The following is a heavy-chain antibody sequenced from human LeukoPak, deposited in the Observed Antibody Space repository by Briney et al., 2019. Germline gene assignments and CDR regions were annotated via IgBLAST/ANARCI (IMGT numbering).Heavy chain of an antibody. D-gene: IGHD3-10*01. J-gene: IGHJ6*03. Sequence: GGSLRLSCAASGFTFSSYAMSWGRPARGKGLDGGSVLTGSGGNTYYADSVKGRFTISRDNSKNTLSLQMNSLRAEDAAVYYCVKFRGIQHYNYHMDVWGKGTTVPVSS. CDR2: LTGSGGNT. CDR1: GFTFSSYA. V-gene: IGHV3-23*01. CDR3: VKFRGIQHYNYHMDV.